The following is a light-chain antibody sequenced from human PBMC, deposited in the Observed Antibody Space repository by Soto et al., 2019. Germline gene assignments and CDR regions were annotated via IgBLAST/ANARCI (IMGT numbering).Light chain of an antibody. V-gene: IGKV1-39*01. J-gene: IGKJ4*01. Sequence: DIQMTQSPSSLSASVGDRVTITCRASQGITNYLNWYQLKPGKAPELLIYAASSLQSGVPSRFSGTGSGTDFTLTISSLQPEDFATYYCQQSFGTRQITFGGGTKVDIK. CDR2: AAS. CDR1: QGITNY. CDR3: QQSFGTRQIT.